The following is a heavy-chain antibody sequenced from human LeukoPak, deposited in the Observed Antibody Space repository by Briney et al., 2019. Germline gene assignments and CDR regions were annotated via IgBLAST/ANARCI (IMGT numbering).Heavy chain of an antibody. D-gene: IGHD3-10*01. V-gene: IGHV3-7*01. CDR1: GFTFSSYW. Sequence: GGSLRLSCAASGFTFSSYWMSWVRQAPGKGLEWVANIKQDGSEKYYVDSVKGRFTISRDNAKNSLNLQMNSLRAEDTAVYYCARDGSGVWFDYWGQGTLVTVSS. CDR3: ARDGSGVWFDY. J-gene: IGHJ4*02. CDR2: IKQDGSEK.